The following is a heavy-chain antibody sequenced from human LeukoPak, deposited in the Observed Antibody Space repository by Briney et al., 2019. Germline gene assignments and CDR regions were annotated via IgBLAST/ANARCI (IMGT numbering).Heavy chain of an antibody. J-gene: IGHJ4*02. CDR1: GYTFTSYY. D-gene: IGHD2/OR15-2a*01. CDR3: ATQGKSFYDDYY. V-gene: IGHV1-46*01. Sequence: ASVKVSCKASGYTFTSYYMHWVRQAPGQGLEWMGIINPSGGSTSYAQKFQGRVTMTRDTSTSTVYMELSSLRSEDTAVYYCATQGKSFYDDYYWGQGTLVTVSS. CDR2: INPSGGST.